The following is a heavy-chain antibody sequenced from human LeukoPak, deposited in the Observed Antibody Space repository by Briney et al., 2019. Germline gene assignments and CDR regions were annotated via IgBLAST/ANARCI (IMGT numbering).Heavy chain of an antibody. CDR1: GVTSRNSW. J-gene: IGHJ6*02. V-gene: IGHV3-74*03. Sequence: GGPLRLSCAASGVTSRNSWMHWVRQAPGKGLVWVSRITIDGSSTAYADSVKGRFTISRDSAKNTLYLQMNSLRAEDTAVYYCTRDRFYAMDAWGQGTTVTVSS. CDR2: ITIDGSST. CDR3: TRDRFYAMDA.